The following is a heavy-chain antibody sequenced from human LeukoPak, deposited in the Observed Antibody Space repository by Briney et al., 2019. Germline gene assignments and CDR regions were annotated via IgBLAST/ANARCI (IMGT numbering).Heavy chain of an antibody. CDR2: INPSGGST. D-gene: IGHD5-24*01. J-gene: IGHJ6*03. Sequence: ASVKVSCKASGYTFTSYYMHWVRQAPGQGLEWMGIINPSGGSTSYAQKFQGRVTMTRDTSTSTVYVELSSLRSEDTAVYYCARDREMATIRSRGYYYYYMDVWGKGTTVTVSS. CDR3: ARDREMATIRSRGYYYYYMDV. CDR1: GYTFTSYY. V-gene: IGHV1-46*01.